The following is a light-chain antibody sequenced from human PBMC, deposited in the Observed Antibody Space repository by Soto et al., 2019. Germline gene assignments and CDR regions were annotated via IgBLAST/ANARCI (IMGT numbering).Light chain of an antibody. Sequence: SALTQPASVSGSPGQSITISCTGTSSDVGIYNLVSWFQQHPGKAPKLMIYEGSKRPSGISDRFSGSKSGNTAFLTISGLQAEDESDYYFCSFAGPRGLIFGGGTKLTVL. CDR1: SSDVGIYNL. J-gene: IGLJ2*01. V-gene: IGLV2-23*01. CDR2: EGS. CDR3: CSFAGPRGLI.